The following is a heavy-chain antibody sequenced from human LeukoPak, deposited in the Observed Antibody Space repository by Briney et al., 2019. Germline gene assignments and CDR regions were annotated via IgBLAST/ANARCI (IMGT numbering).Heavy chain of an antibody. V-gene: IGHV4-39*07. D-gene: IGHD2-2*01. CDR2: IYYSGST. J-gene: IGHJ3*02. Sequence: SETLSLTCTVSGGSISSSSYYWGWIRQPPGKGLEWIGSIYYSGSTYYNLSLKSRVTISVDTSKNQFSLKLSSVTAADSAVYYCARTRCTSISRLAHDAFDIWGQGTMVTVSS. CDR1: GGSISSSSYY. CDR3: ARTRCTSISRLAHDAFDI.